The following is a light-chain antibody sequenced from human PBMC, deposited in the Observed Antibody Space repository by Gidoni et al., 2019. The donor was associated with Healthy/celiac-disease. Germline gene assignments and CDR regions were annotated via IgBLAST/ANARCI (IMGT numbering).Light chain of an antibody. CDR2: KAS. V-gene: IGKV1-5*03. CDR3: HQYNSYSRT. Sequence: DIQMTQAPSTLSASVGDRVTITCRASQSISSWLAWYQQKPGKAPTLLIYKASTLESGVPPWFSGSGSGTAFTLPISSLLPADFSTYSCHQYNSYSRTFGQGTKVEIK. J-gene: IGKJ1*01. CDR1: QSISSW.